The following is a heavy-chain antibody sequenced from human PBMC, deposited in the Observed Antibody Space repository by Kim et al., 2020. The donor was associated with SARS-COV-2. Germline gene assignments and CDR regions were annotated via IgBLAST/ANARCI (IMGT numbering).Heavy chain of an antibody. J-gene: IGHJ4*02. CDR2: ISYDGSNK. V-gene: IGHV3-30*18. Sequence: GGSLRLSCAASGFTFSSYGMHWVRQAPGKGLEWVAVISYDGSNKYYADSVKGRFTISRDNSKNTLYLQMNSLRAEDTAVYYCAKEEYSSSSDYFDYWGQGTLVTGSS. D-gene: IGHD6-6*01. CDR3: AKEEYSSSSDYFDY. CDR1: GFTFSSYG.